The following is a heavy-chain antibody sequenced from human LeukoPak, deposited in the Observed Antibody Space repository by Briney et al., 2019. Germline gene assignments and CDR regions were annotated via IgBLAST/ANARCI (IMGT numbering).Heavy chain of an antibody. CDR3: ARVGGRFGEYDY. V-gene: IGHV3-13*01. CDR2: IGTAGDT. CDR1: GFTFSSYD. J-gene: IGHJ4*02. Sequence: PGGSLRLSCAASGFTFSSYDMHWVRQATGKGLEWVSAIGTAGDTYYPGSVKGRFTISRENAKNSLYLQMNSLRAGDTAVYYCARVGGRFGEYDYWGQGTLVTVSS. D-gene: IGHD3-10*01.